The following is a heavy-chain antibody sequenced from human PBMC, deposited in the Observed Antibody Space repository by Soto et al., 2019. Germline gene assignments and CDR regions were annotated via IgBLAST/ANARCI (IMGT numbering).Heavy chain of an antibody. J-gene: IGHJ3*02. Sequence: PGGSLRLSCAASGFTFSSYEMNWVRQAPGKGLEWVSYISSSGSTIYYADSVKGRFTIPRDNAKNSLYLQMNSLRAEDTAVYYCARERRSGCSPLDAFDIWGQGTMVTVS. CDR3: ARERRSGCSPLDAFDI. CDR2: ISSSGSTI. V-gene: IGHV3-48*03. D-gene: IGHD6-19*01. CDR1: GFTFSSYE.